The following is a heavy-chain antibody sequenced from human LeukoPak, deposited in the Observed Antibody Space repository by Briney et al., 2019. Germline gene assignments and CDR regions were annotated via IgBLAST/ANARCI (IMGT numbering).Heavy chain of an antibody. CDR3: ARDLVYVSGSRRKDYFDY. CDR2: ISAYNGNT. J-gene: IGHJ4*02. V-gene: IGHV1-18*01. Sequence: ASVKVSSKASGYTFTSYGISWVRQAPGQGLEWMGWISAYNGNTNYAQKLQGRVTMTTDTSTSTAYMELRSLRSDDTAVYYCARDLVYVSGSRRKDYFDYWGQGTLVTVSS. CDR1: GYTFTSYG. D-gene: IGHD5/OR15-5a*01.